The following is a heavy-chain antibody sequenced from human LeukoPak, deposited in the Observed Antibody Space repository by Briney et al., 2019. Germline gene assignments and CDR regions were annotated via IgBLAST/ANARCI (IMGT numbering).Heavy chain of an antibody. Sequence: SETLSLTCTVSGGSISSDYWSWIRQPPGKGLEWIGYIYYRGSTNYNPSLESRVTISVDTSKDQFSLKLSSVTAADTAVYYCARLSGYSSGHYYSDYWGQGTLVTVSS. J-gene: IGHJ4*02. D-gene: IGHD3-22*01. CDR3: ARLSGYSSGHYYSDY. CDR1: GGSISSDY. V-gene: IGHV4-59*01. CDR2: IYYRGST.